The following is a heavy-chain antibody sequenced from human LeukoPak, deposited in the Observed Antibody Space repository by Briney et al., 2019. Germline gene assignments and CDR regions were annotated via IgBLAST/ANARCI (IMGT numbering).Heavy chain of an antibody. D-gene: IGHD6-19*01. V-gene: IGHV1-69*13. Sequence: ASVKVSCKASGGTFSSYAISWVRQAPGQGLEWKGGIIPIFGTANYAQKFQGRVTITADESTSTAYMELSSLRSEDTAVYYCARHVSSGWYYYYYGMDVWGKGTTVTVSS. CDR3: ARHVSSGWYYYYYGMDV. CDR1: GGTFSSYA. CDR2: IIPIFGTA. J-gene: IGHJ6*04.